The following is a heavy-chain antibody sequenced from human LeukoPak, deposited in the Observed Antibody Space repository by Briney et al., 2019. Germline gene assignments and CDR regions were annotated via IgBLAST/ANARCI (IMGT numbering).Heavy chain of an antibody. CDR1: GGSISSSSYY. J-gene: IGHJ4*02. CDR2: IYYSGST. D-gene: IGHD5-24*01. V-gene: IGHV4-39*07. CDR3: ARDGYNYFDY. Sequence: SETLSLTCTVSGGSISSSSYYWGWIRQPPGTGLEWIGSIYYSGSTYYNPSLKSRVTISVDTSKNQFSLKLSSVTAADTAVYYCARDGYNYFDYWGQGTLVTVSS.